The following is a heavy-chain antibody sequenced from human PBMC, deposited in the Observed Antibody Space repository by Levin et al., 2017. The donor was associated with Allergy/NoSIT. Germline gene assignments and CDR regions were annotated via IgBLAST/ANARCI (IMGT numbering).Heavy chain of an antibody. J-gene: IGHJ4*02. CDR1: GFTFSTYW. CDR2: IKEDGSVK. V-gene: IGHV3-7*01. Sequence: SCAVSGFTFSTYWMSWVRQAPGRGLEWVANIKEDGSVKNYADSVKGRFSISRDNAKNSLYLQMDSLRAEDTAVYYCAREGYWGQGTLITVSS. CDR3: AREGY.